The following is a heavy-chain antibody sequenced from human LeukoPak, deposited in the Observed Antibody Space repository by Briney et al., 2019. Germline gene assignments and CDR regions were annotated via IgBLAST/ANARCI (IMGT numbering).Heavy chain of an antibody. CDR2: IKQDGSEK. Sequence: GGSPRLSCAASGFTFSSYWMNWVRQAPGKGLEWVANIKQDGSEKYYVDSVKGRFTISRDNAKNSLYLQMNNLRAEDTAMYYCSRMTTVTTEGIWGQGAMVTVSS. CDR3: SRMTTVTTEGI. CDR1: GFTFSSYW. D-gene: IGHD4-17*01. J-gene: IGHJ3*02. V-gene: IGHV3-7*01.